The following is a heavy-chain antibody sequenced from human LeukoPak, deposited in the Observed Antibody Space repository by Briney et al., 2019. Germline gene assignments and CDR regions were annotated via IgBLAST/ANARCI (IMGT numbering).Heavy chain of an antibody. Sequence: NPSETLSLTCAVYGGSFSGYYWSWIRQPPGKGLEWIGEINHSGSTNYNPSLKSRVTISVDTSKNQFSLKLSSVTAADTAVYYCARRTPRSLYYYYDSSGYPRGFDYWGQGTLVTVSS. CDR1: GGSFSGYY. V-gene: IGHV4-34*01. CDR3: ARRTPRSLYYYYDSSGYPRGFDY. J-gene: IGHJ4*02. D-gene: IGHD3-22*01. CDR2: INHSGST.